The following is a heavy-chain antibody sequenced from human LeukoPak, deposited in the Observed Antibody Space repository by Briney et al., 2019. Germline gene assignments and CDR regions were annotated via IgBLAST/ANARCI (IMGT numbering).Heavy chain of an antibody. CDR2: IYYSGST. Sequence: AETLSLTCTVSGGSVRSYYWSWIRQPPGKGLEWIGYIYYSGSTNYNPSLKSRVTISLDTSKNQFSLKLSSVTAADTAVYYCARQVYGRYDSAYSFDYSSQGTLVTVSS. J-gene: IGHJ4*02. V-gene: IGHV4-59*08. CDR1: GGSVRSYY. CDR3: ARQVYGRYDSAYSFDY. D-gene: IGHD5-12*01.